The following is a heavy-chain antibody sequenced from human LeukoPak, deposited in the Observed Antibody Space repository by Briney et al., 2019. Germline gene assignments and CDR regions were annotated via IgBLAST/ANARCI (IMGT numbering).Heavy chain of an antibody. CDR3: AKSHSSGWYDPHYFDY. D-gene: IGHD6-19*01. CDR2: ISGSGGST. Sequence: GGSLRLSCAASGFTFSSYAMSWVRQAPGKGLEWVSAISGSGGSTYYADSVKGRFTISRDNSKNTLYLQMNSLRAEDTAVYYCAKSHSSGWYDPHYFDYWGQGTLVTVSS. CDR1: GFTFSSYA. V-gene: IGHV3-23*01. J-gene: IGHJ4*02.